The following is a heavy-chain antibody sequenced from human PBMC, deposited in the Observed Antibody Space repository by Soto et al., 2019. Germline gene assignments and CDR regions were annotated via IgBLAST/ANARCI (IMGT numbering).Heavy chain of an antibody. V-gene: IGHV1-3*01. CDR3: ARDTETLGPRANDALDI. D-gene: IGHD3-3*02. CDR2: INAGSGNT. CDR1: GYTFSAYT. Sequence: QAQLVQSGAEMKKPGASVKVSCKATGYTFSAYTMNWVRQAPGQSLEWMGWINAGSGNTKYSQNFQGRVSITRDTSASTVYMELTGLISEDTALYYCARDTETLGPRANDALDIWGQGTMVTVSS. J-gene: IGHJ3*02.